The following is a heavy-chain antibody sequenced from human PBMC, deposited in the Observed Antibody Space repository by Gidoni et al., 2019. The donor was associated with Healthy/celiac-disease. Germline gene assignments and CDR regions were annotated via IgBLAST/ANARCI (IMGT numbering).Heavy chain of an antibody. CDR3: ARDLITYYYDSSGYSMGY. CDR2: ICDDGSNK. CDR1: GFTFSSYG. V-gene: IGHV3-33*01. Sequence: QVQLVESGGGVVQPGRSLRLSCAASGFTFSSYGMHWVRQAPGKGLEWVAVICDDGSNKYYADSVKGRFTISRDNSKNTLYLQMNSLRAEDTAVYYCARDLITYYYDSSGYSMGYWGQGTLVTVSS. D-gene: IGHD3-22*01. J-gene: IGHJ4*02.